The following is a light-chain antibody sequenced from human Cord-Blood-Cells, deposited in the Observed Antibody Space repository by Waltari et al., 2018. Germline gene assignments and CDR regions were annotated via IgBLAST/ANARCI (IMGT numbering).Light chain of an antibody. CDR1: STNIRAGYA. CDR3: QSYDSSLSVV. Sequence: QSVLTQPPSLSGAPGQRVTIACPGSSTNIRAGYAVPWYQQLPGTAPKLLIYGNSNRPSGVPDRFSGSKSGTSASLAITGLQAEDEADYYCQSYDSSLSVVFGGGTKLTVL. J-gene: IGLJ2*01. CDR2: GNS. V-gene: IGLV1-40*01.